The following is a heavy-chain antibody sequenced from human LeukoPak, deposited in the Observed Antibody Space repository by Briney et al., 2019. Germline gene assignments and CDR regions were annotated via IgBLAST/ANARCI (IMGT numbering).Heavy chain of an antibody. Sequence: ASVKVSCKASGGTFSSYTISWVRRAPGQGLEWMGRIIPIFGTANCAQKFQGRVTITTDESTSTAYMELSSLRSEDTAVYYCARDRWTAMVTWYFDYWGQGTLVTVSS. J-gene: IGHJ4*02. D-gene: IGHD5-18*01. CDR1: GGTFSSYT. CDR2: IIPIFGTA. V-gene: IGHV1-69*05. CDR3: ARDRWTAMVTWYFDY.